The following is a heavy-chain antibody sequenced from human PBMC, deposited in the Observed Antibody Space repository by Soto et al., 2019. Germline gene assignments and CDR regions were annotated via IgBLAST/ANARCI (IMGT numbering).Heavy chain of an antibody. D-gene: IGHD6-19*01. CDR2: IWYDGSNK. J-gene: IGHJ4*02. Sequence: GGSLRLSCAASGFTFSSYGMHWVRQAPGKGLEWVAVIWYDGSNKYYADSVKGRFTISRDNSKNTLYLQMNSLRAEDTAVYYCARDDGAVAGTDFDYWGQGTLVTVSS. CDR3: ARDDGAVAGTDFDY. V-gene: IGHV3-33*01. CDR1: GFTFSSYG.